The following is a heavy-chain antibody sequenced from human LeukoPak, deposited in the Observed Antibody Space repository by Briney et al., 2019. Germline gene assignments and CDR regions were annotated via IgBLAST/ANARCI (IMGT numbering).Heavy chain of an antibody. V-gene: IGHV1-69*04. CDR1: GGTFNNYA. J-gene: IGHJ1*01. D-gene: IGHD3-22*01. Sequence: SVKLTCKASGGTFNNYAVSWVRQAPGQGPELMGRIIPMLEIANYAQNFQGRVTITADKSTSTVYMELSSLRSEDTAVYYCASVTYYYDSGGYYEYFQQWGQGTLVTVCS. CDR3: ASVTYYYDSGGYYEYFQQ. CDR2: IIPMLEIA.